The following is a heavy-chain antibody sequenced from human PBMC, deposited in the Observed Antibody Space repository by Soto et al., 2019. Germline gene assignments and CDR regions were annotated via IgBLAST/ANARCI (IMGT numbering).Heavy chain of an antibody. CDR3: ARVECTNGVCYAAS. V-gene: IGHV3-53*01. CDR1: GFTVSSNY. D-gene: IGHD2-8*01. Sequence: GGSLRLSRAASGFTVSSNYMSWVRQAPGKGLEWVSLIYSGGSTYYADSVKGRLTISRDNSKNTLYLQMNSLRAEDTAVYYCARVECTNGVCYAASWGQGTLVTVSS. J-gene: IGHJ5*02. CDR2: IYSGGST.